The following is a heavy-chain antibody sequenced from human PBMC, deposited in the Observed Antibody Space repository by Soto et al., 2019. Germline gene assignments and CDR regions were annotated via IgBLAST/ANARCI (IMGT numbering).Heavy chain of an antibody. CDR2: INHSGSA. D-gene: IGHD3-10*01. CDR3: ARDMSYASGRHSYSGMYV. V-gene: IGHV4-34*01. Sequence: SETLSLTCAVYGESFSGYIWTWIRQTPGKGLQWIGQINHSGSASYNPSLKSRVTISVDTSKNQFSLKVSSVTAADTAVYYCARDMSYASGRHSYSGMYVWGQGTTVTVSS. J-gene: IGHJ6*02. CDR1: GESFSGYI.